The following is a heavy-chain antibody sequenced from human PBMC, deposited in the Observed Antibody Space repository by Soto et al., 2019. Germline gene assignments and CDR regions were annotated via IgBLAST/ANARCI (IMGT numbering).Heavy chain of an antibody. CDR2: INAGNGNT. CDR3: ARDMGATDY. J-gene: IGHJ4*02. V-gene: IGHV1-3*01. Sequence: QVQLVQSGAEVKKPGASVKVSCKASGYTFTSYAMHWVRQAPGQRLEWMGWINAGNGNTKYSQKFQGRVTITRDTAGRTAYMELSSLRSEETAVYYCARDMGATDYWGQGTLVTVSS. CDR1: GYTFTSYA. D-gene: IGHD1-26*01.